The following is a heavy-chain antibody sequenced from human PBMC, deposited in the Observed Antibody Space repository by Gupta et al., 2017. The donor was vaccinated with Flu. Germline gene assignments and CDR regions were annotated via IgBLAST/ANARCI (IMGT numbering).Heavy chain of an antibody. J-gene: IGHJ5*02. CDR3: ARGGIAVTGTWFDP. Sequence: SCGDDWSWIRHHPGKGLEWIGHIYYRGSTYYNPSLKSRVTISVDAAKNQFSLYLNSVTAADTAMYYCARGGIAVTGTWFDPWGQGTLVTVSS. CDR2: IYYRGST. V-gene: IGHV4-31*02. D-gene: IGHD6-19*01. CDR1: SCGDD.